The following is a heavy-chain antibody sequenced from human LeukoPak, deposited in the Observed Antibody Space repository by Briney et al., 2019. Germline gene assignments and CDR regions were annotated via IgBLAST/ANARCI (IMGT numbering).Heavy chain of an antibody. V-gene: IGHV3-48*04. Sequence: GGSLRLSCAASGLTFSSHSMNWVRQAPGKGLEWVSYISSSSSTIYYADSVKGRFTISRDNAKNSLYLQMNSLRAEDTAVYYCARDRRGIAVAGPDYWGQGTLVTVSS. CDR3: ARDRRGIAVAGPDY. J-gene: IGHJ4*02. D-gene: IGHD6-19*01. CDR2: ISSSSSTI. CDR1: GLTFSSHS.